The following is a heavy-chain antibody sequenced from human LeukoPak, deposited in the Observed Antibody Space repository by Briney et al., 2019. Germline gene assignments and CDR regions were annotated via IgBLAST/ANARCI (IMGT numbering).Heavy chain of an antibody. J-gene: IGHJ4*02. V-gene: IGHV3-48*01. D-gene: IGHD3-3*01. CDR3: ARAWEGLGDFWSGSDY. CDR2: ITASGTAM. CDR1: GFTFSSYS. Sequence: GGSLRLSCAASGFTFSSYSMNWVRQAPGKGLEWVSHITASGTAMFYADSVKGRFTISRDNAKNSLYLQMNSLRAEDTAVYYCARAWEGLGDFWSGSDYWGQGTLVTVSS.